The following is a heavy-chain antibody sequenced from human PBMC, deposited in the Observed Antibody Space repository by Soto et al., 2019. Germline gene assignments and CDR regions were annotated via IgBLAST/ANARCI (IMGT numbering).Heavy chain of an antibody. D-gene: IGHD2-21*02. Sequence: QPGGSVRLSCAASGFNVNSDYMNWVRQTPGKGLEWVASIYSGETTYYADSVRGRFTISSDKSKNTLYFQLSSLRIEDTAVYYCTRDGRGLGRLSLFEYWGQGVLVTVSS. CDR1: GFNVNSDY. V-gene: IGHV3-53*01. J-gene: IGHJ4*02. CDR3: TRDGRGLGRLSLFEY. CDR2: IYSGETT.